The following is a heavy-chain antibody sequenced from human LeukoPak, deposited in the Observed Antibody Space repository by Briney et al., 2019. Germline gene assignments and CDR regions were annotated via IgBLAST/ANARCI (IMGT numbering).Heavy chain of an antibody. D-gene: IGHD3-10*01. V-gene: IGHV4-4*07. CDR3: ARGPFYYGSEYYFDY. J-gene: IGHJ4*02. CDR1: GGSISSYY. Sequence: SETLSLTCTVSGGSISSYYWSWIRQPAGKGLEWLGRIYTSGSTNYNPSLKSRVAISVDTSKNQFSLKLSSVTAADTAVYYCARGPFYYGSEYYFDYWGQGTLVTVSS. CDR2: IYTSGST.